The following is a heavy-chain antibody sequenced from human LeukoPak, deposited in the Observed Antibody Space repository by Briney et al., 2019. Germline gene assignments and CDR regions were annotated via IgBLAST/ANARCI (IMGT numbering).Heavy chain of an antibody. CDR2: IYYSGST. V-gene: IGHV4-39*01. Sequence: SETLSLTCTVSGGSISSSSYYWGWIRQPPGKGLEWIGSIYYSGSTYYNPSLKRRVTISVDTSKNQFSLKLSSVTAADTAVYYCARGGDDSSGSLFDYWGQGTLVTVSS. CDR3: ARGGDDSSGSLFDY. D-gene: IGHD3-22*01. J-gene: IGHJ4*02. CDR1: GGSISSSSYY.